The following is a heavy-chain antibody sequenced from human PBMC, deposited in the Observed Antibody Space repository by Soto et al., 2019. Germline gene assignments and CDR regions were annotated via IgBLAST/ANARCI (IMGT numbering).Heavy chain of an antibody. Sequence: QVQLVESGGGVVQPGRSLRLSCAASGFTFSSYGMHWVRQAPVKGLEWVAVISYDGSNKYYADSVKGRFTISRDNSKNTLYLQMNSLRAEDTAVYYCARRQQLVLLNYYYGMDVWGQGTTVTVSS. CDR1: GFTFSSYG. CDR3: ARRQQLVLLNYYYGMDV. CDR2: ISYDGSNK. V-gene: IGHV3-30*03. D-gene: IGHD6-13*01. J-gene: IGHJ6*02.